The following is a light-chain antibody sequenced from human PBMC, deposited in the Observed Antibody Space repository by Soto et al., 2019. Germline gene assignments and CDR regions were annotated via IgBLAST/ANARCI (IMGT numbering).Light chain of an antibody. V-gene: IGLV2-8*01. J-gene: IGLJ3*02. CDR2: EVS. Sequence: QSVLTQPPSASGSPGQSVTISCTGTSSDVGSYNYVSWYQQHPGKAPKLIIYEVSKRPSGVPDRFSGSKSGNTASLTVSGMQGEDDADYYCCLFGASRMFGGGTKLTVL. CDR1: SSDVGSYNY. CDR3: CLFGASRM.